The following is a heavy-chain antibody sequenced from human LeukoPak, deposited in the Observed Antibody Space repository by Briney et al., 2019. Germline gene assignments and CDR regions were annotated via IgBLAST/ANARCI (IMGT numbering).Heavy chain of an antibody. CDR1: GFSFNSYT. D-gene: IGHD2/OR15-2a*01. V-gene: IGHV3-21*01. CDR2: ISPVSSYT. J-gene: IGHJ6*02. CDR3: VRDVSRRIGMDV. Sequence: EGSLRLSCLASGFSFNSYTMNWVREAPGKGLEWVSTISPVSSYTWYAESVKGRFTIPRDNPKNSLYLQMDSLRAEDTAVYYCVRDVSRRIGMDVWGQGTTVTVSS.